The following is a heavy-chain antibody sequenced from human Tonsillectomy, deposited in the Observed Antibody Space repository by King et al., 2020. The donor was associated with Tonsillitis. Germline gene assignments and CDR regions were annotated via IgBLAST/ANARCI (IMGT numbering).Heavy chain of an antibody. CDR1: GFTFSSYG. D-gene: IGHD2-8*02. CDR2: IWYNGSNK. CDR3: ARDLVSYYGMDV. V-gene: IGHV3-33*01. J-gene: IGHJ6*02. Sequence: QVQLVESGGGVVQPGRSLRLSCAASGFTFSSYGMHWVRQAPGKGLEWVAVIWYNGSNKYYGESVKGRFTISRDNSKNTLYLQMNSLRAEDTAVYYCARDLVSYYGMDVWGQGTTVTVS.